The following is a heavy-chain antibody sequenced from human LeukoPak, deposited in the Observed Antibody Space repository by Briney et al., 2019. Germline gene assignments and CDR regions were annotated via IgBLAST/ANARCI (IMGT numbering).Heavy chain of an antibody. CDR2: INHSGST. Sequence: SETLSLTCAVYGGSFSGYYWSWIRQPPGKGLEWIGEINHSGSTNYNPSLKSRVTISVDTSKNQFSLKLSSVTAADTAVYYCARLPRGYSGFLDYWGQGTLATVSS. V-gene: IGHV4-34*01. D-gene: IGHD5-12*01. CDR3: ARLPRGYSGFLDY. CDR1: GGSFSGYY. J-gene: IGHJ4*02.